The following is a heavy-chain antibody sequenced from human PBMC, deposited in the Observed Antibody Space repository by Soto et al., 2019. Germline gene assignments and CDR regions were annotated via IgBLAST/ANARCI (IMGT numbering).Heavy chain of an antibody. CDR2: IHDSGST. V-gene: IGHV4-4*02. Sequence: PSETLSLTCAVSGASIGTSNWWSWVRQSPGKGLEWIGEIHDSGSTESNPSLKSRVTISVDRSKNQFSLKLSSVTAADTAVYYCAREGVAPYYYYGMDVWGQGTPVTVSS. J-gene: IGHJ6*02. CDR1: GASIGTSNW. D-gene: IGHD5-12*01. CDR3: AREGVAPYYYYGMDV.